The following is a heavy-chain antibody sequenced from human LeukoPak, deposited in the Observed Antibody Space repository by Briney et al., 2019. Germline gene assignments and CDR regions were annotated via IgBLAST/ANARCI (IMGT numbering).Heavy chain of an antibody. CDR2: IYNSGSI. V-gene: IGHV4-59*08. CDR1: GGSISSYY. Sequence: SETLSLTCNVSGGSISSYYWSWIRQPPGKGLEWIAYIYNSGSINYNPSLESRVIMSVDTSKNHYSLKLSCVTAADTAVYYCARFYWYFDLWGRGTLVTVS. J-gene: IGHJ2*01. CDR3: ARFYWYFDL.